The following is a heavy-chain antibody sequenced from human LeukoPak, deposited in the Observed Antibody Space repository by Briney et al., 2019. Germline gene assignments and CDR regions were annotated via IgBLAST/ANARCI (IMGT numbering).Heavy chain of an antibody. V-gene: IGHV1-18*01. CDR3: ARVWYDFWSGYSNWFDP. D-gene: IGHD3-3*01. Sequence: GASVKVSCKASGYTFTSYGISWVRQAPGQGLEWMGWISAYNGNTNYAQKLQGRVTMTTDTSTSTAYMELRSLRSDDTAVYYCARVWYDFWSGYSNWFDPWGQGTLVTVSS. CDR2: ISAYNGNT. CDR1: GYTFTSYG. J-gene: IGHJ5*02.